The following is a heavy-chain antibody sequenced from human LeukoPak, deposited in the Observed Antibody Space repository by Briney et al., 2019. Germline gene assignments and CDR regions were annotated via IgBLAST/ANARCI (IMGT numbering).Heavy chain of an antibody. J-gene: IGHJ4*02. V-gene: IGHV4-59*12. CDR1: GGSISSYY. Sequence: PSETLSLTCTVSGGSISSYYWSWIRQPPGKGLEWIGYIYYSGSTNYNPSLKSRVTISVDTSKNQFSLKLSSVTAADTAVYYCARALGYCSGGSCYSDAFFDYWGQGTLVTVSS. CDR2: IYYSGST. D-gene: IGHD2-15*01. CDR3: ARALGYCSGGSCYSDAFFDY.